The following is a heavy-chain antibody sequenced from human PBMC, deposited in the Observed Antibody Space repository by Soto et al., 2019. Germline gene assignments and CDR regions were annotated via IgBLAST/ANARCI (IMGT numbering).Heavy chain of an antibody. CDR3: ALASLVSRRDSGLAPQHFYGRNV. CDR1: GVTFSNFGGTFNTYV. D-gene: IGHD4-17*01. J-gene: IGHJ6*01. Sequence: QVQLVQSGAAVKKPGSSVKVSCRASGVTFSNFGGTFNTYVISWVRQAPGQGLEWMGGISPIYGKLNSAAKLHGRVTLTADKPANTASMELCSLTTEDTAMYYCALASLVSRRDSGLAPQHFYGRNVWGQGTWVIVSS. CDR2: ISPIYGKL. V-gene: IGHV1-69*06.